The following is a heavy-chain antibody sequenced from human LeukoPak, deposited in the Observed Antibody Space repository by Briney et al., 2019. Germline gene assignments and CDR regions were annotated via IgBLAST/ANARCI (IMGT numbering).Heavy chain of an antibody. Sequence: PSETLSLTCTVSGGSISSGTSYWSWIRQPAGKGLEWIGHIYTSGNTNYNPSLKSRVTISVDTSKNQFSLKLSSVTAADTAVYYCARDSSSPRAKYFQHWGQGTLVTVSS. V-gene: IGHV4-61*09. D-gene: IGHD6-6*01. J-gene: IGHJ1*01. CDR2: IYTSGNT. CDR3: ARDSSSPRAKYFQH. CDR1: GGSISSGTSY.